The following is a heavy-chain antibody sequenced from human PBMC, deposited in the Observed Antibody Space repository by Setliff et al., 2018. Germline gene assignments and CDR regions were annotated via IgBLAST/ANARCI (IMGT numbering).Heavy chain of an antibody. CDR2: IYYTGST. Sequence: PSETLSLTCTVSGVSDDIYYWSWIRQPPGKGLEWIGYIYYTGSTNYNPSLRSRVTISADTSKSHFSLNLNSLTAADTAEYFCAISLAQGVYFFDFWGQGTLVTVSS. D-gene: IGHD3-10*01. V-gene: IGHV4-59*02. J-gene: IGHJ4*02. CDR1: GVSDDIYY. CDR3: AISLAQGVYFFDF.